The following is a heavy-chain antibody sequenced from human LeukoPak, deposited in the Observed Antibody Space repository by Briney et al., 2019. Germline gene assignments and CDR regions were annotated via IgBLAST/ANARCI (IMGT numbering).Heavy chain of an antibody. J-gene: IGHJ3*02. CDR2: ISGSGGST. Sequence: GGSLRLSCAASGFTFSSYAMRWVRQAPGKGLEWVSAISGSGGSTYYADSVKGRFTISRDNSKNTLYLQMNSLRAEDTAVYYCAKGGLAVDAFDIWGQGTMVTVSS. CDR3: AKGGLAVDAFDI. D-gene: IGHD6-19*01. V-gene: IGHV3-23*01. CDR1: GFTFSSYA.